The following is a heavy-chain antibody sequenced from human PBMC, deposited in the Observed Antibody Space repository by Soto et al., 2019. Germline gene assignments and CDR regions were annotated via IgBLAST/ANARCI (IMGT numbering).Heavy chain of an antibody. CDR1: GFTFSDYY. CDR3: ARDGINMITFGGVIFQGYYYYGMDV. V-gene: IGHV3-11*05. J-gene: IGHJ6*02. D-gene: IGHD3-16*02. CDR2: ISSSSSYT. Sequence: QVQLVESGGGLVKPGGSLRLSCAASGFTFSDYYMSWIRQAPGKGLEWVSYISSSSSYTNYADSVKGRFTIYRDNAKNSLYLQMNSLRAEDTAVYYCARDGINMITFGGVIFQGYYYYGMDVWGQGTTVTVSS.